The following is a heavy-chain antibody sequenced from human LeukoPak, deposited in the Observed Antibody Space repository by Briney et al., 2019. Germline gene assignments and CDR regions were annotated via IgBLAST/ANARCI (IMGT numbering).Heavy chain of an antibody. D-gene: IGHD5-18*01. V-gene: IGHV1-2*02. J-gene: IGHJ4*02. Sequence: APLKVSCKAFGYTFSGTSMRWVRQAPGHELVGMGWIYPNSGGTNYAQKFQGRVTVTRDTSISTAYMQLSRLRSDDTAVYYCATGRGYSYGFDYWGQGTLVTVSS. CDR2: IYPNSGGT. CDR1: GYTFSGTS. CDR3: ATGRGYSYGFDY.